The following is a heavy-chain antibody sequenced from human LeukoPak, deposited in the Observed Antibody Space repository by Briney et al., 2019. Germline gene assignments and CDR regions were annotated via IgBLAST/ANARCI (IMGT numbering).Heavy chain of an antibody. CDR2: ISSSSSYI. V-gene: IGHV3-21*01. CDR1: GFTFSSYS. CDR3: ARDPRYDSSGYYSVY. Sequence: GGSLRLSCAASGFTFSSYSMNWVRQAPGKGLEWVSSISSSSSYIYYADSVKGRFTISRDNAKNSLYLQMNSLRAEDTAVYYCARDPRYDSSGYYSVYWGQGTLVTVSS. J-gene: IGHJ4*02. D-gene: IGHD3-22*01.